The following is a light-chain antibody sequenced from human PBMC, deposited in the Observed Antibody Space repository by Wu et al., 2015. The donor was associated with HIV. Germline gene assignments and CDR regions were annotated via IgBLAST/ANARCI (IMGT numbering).Light chain of an antibody. CDR2: KAS. CDR3: QLFVSPWT. CDR1: QVIGIW. V-gene: IGKV1-5*03. J-gene: IGKJ1*01. Sequence: DIHMTQSPSTLSASVGDRVTITCRANQVIGIWLAWFQHKPGRAPKLLIYKASSLESGVPSRFSGSGSGTEFTLTINGLQPDDFATYFCQLFVSPWTLGRRDQGG.